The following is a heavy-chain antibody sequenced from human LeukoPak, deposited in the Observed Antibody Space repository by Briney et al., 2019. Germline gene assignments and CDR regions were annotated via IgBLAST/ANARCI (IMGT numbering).Heavy chain of an antibody. CDR1: GGSISSYY. CDR2: LYHSGST. J-gene: IGHJ4*02. D-gene: IGHD1-1*01. V-gene: IGHV4-59*01. CDR3: ARRTSRVPYYFDF. Sequence: PSETLSLTCAVSGGSISSYYWSWIRQPPGKGLEWIGYLYHSGSTNYNPSLKSRVTISVDTSKNQLSLKLSSVTAADTAVYYCARRTSRVPYYFDFWGQGTLVTVSS.